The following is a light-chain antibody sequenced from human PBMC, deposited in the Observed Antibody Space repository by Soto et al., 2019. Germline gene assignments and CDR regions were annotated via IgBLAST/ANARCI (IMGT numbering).Light chain of an antibody. V-gene: IGLV1-47*02. Sequence: QSVLTQPHSASSTPGQTVTISCSGSTSNIGTFYVYWYQHLPGTAPKLLIYLGDQRASGVSDRFSGSKSGTSASLAINGLRSDDEADYYCAAWDDNLNAYVFVSGTKLTVL. CDR2: LGD. CDR1: TSNIGTFY. CDR3: AAWDDNLNAYV. J-gene: IGLJ1*01.